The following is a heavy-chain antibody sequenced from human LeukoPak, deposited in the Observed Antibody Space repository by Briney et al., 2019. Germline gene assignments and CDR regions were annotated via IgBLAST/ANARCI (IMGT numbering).Heavy chain of an antibody. Sequence: GGSLRLSCAASGFTFDDYAMHWVRQAPGKGLEWVSGISWNSGSIGYADSVKGRFTISRDNAKNSLYLQMNSLRAEDTALYYCAKDLDIVVVPAAMRVRAFDIWGQGTMVTVSS. D-gene: IGHD2-2*01. CDR2: ISWNSGSI. CDR1: GFTFDDYA. CDR3: AKDLDIVVVPAAMRVRAFDI. V-gene: IGHV3-9*01. J-gene: IGHJ3*02.